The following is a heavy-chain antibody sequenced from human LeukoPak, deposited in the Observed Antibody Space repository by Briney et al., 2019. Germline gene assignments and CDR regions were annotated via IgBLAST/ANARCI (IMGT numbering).Heavy chain of an antibody. CDR2: IYYSGST. V-gene: IGHV4-31*03. D-gene: IGHD5-24*01. Sequence: SEALSLTCTVSGGSISSGGYYWSWIRQHPGKGLEWIGYIYYSGSTYYNPSLKSRITMSVDTSKHQFSLKLNSVTAADTAVYYCARAKFNGYNGNAFDIWGQGTMVTVSS. CDR3: ARAKFNGYNGNAFDI. CDR1: GGSISSGGYY. J-gene: IGHJ3*02.